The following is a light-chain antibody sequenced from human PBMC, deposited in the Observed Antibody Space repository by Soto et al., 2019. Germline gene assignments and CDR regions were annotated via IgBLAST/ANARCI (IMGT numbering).Light chain of an antibody. J-gene: IGKJ1*01. CDR3: QQYNTYSWT. CDR2: KAS. CDR1: QGISNY. V-gene: IGKV1-5*03. Sequence: DIQLTQSPSFLSASVGDRVTITCRASQGISNYLAWYQQKPGKAPNXXIYKASNLESGVPSRFSGSGSGTEFTLTISSLQPDDFATYYCQQYNTYSWTFGQGTKVDIK.